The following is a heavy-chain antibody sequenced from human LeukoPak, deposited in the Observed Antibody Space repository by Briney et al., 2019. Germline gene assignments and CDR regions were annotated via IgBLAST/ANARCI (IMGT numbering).Heavy chain of an antibody. J-gene: IGHJ4*02. Sequence: SETLSLTCTVSSGSVSTSSYYWSWIRQPPGKGLEWIGEINHSGSTNYNPSLKSRVTISVDTSKNQFSLKLSSVTAADTAVYYCARGGARRASQWLVPTYWGQGTLVTVSS. D-gene: IGHD6-19*01. CDR2: INHSGST. V-gene: IGHV4-39*07. CDR3: ARGGARRASQWLVPTY. CDR1: SGSVSTSSYY.